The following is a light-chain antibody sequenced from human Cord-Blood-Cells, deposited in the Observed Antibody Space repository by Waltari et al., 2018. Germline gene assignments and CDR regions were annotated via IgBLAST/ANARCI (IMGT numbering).Light chain of an antibody. Sequence: QSALTQPASVSGSPGQSITISCTGTSRDVGSYNLVSWYQQHPGKAPNLMVYEGSKRPSVVSNRFSGSKSGNTASLTISGLQAEDEADYYCCSYAGSSTHVVFGGGTKLTVL. V-gene: IGLV2-23*01. CDR1: SRDVGSYNL. CDR3: CSYAGSSTHVV. J-gene: IGLJ2*01. CDR2: EGS.